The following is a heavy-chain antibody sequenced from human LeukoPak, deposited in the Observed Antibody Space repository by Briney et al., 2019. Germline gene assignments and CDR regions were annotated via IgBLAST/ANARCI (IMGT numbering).Heavy chain of an antibody. D-gene: IGHD6-13*01. CDR2: INPNSGGT. J-gene: IGHJ5*02. CDR3: ARGVAAAGGGTNWFDP. CDR1: GYTFTGYY. V-gene: IGHV1-2*02. Sequence: ASVTVSCKASGYTFTGYYMHWVRQAPGQGLEWMGWINPNSGGTNYAQKFQGRVTMTRDTSISTAYMELSRLRSDDTAVYYCARGVAAAGGGTNWFDPWGQGTLVTVSS.